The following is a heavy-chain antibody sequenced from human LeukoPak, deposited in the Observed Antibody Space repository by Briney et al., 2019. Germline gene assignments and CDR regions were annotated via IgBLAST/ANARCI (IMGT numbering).Heavy chain of an antibody. D-gene: IGHD3-3*01. Sequence: SGGSLRLSCAASGFTFSSYSMNWVRQAPGKGLEWVSYISSSSSTIYYADSVKGRFTISRDNAKNSLYLQMNSLRAEDTAVYYCAKDRLRFLEWLSYFDYWGQGTLVTVSS. CDR2: ISSSSSTI. V-gene: IGHV3-48*01. J-gene: IGHJ4*02. CDR1: GFTFSSYS. CDR3: AKDRLRFLEWLSYFDY.